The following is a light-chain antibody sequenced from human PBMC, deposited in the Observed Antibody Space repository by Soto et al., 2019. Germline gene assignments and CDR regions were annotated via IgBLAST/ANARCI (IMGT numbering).Light chain of an antibody. CDR1: SSDVGRFNF. Sequence: QSSLTQPASVSGSPVQSITISCTGSSSDVGRFNFFSWYQQRPGKSPKLMIYEDTKRPSGVSNRFSGSKSGNTASLTISGLQAEDEADYYCGSYAGSXTFVVGTGTKVXV. V-gene: IGLV2-23*01. CDR3: GSYAGSXTFV. J-gene: IGLJ1*01. CDR2: EDT.